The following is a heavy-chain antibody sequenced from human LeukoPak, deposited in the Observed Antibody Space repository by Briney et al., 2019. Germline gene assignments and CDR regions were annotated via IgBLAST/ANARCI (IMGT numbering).Heavy chain of an antibody. V-gene: IGHV3-30-3*01. D-gene: IGHD6-25*01. CDR1: GFIFSSYA. CDR3: AREWGNSGFGY. Sequence: GRSLRLSCSVSGFIFSSYAMHWVRQAPGKGLEWVAVISYDGNDKYYADSVKGRFTIFRDSSENTLFLQMSSLRIEDTAVYYCAREWGNSGFGYWGQGTLVTVSS. J-gene: IGHJ4*02. CDR2: ISYDGNDK.